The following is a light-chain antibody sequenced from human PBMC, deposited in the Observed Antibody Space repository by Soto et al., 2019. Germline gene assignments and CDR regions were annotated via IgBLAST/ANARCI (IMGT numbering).Light chain of an antibody. J-gene: IGKJ4*01. Sequence: ETVLTQSPATLSLSPGERATLSCRASQSIRNFLAWYQQKPGQAPRLLIYDTSNRATGIPARFSGSGSGTDFPLTISSLEPEDGAVYYCQQRSSWLTFGGGTKVEIK. CDR1: QSIRNF. CDR2: DTS. V-gene: IGKV3-11*01. CDR3: QQRSSWLT.